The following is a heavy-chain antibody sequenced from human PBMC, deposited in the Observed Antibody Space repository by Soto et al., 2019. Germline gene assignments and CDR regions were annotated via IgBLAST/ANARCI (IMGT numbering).Heavy chain of an antibody. V-gene: IGHV4-39*01. CDR3: ARHAAGYFDY. Sequence: QLQLQESGPGLVKPSETLSLTYTVSGGSISSSSYYWGWIRQPPGKGLEWIGSIYYSGSTYYNPSLKSRVTISVDTSKNQFSLKLSSVTAADTAVYYCARHAAGYFDYWGQGTLVTVSS. CDR1: GGSISSSSYY. CDR2: IYYSGST. J-gene: IGHJ4*02. D-gene: IGHD6-13*01.